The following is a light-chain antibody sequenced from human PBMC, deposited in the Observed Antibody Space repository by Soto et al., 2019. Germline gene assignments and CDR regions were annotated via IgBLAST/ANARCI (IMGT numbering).Light chain of an antibody. CDR1: SSDVGGYNY. CDR2: DVS. V-gene: IGLV2-14*01. J-gene: IGLJ2*01. CDR3: SSYTSSSTLV. Sequence: QSVLTQPASVSGSPGQSITISCTGTSSDVGGYNYVSWYQQHPGKAPKLMIYDVSNRLSGVSNRFSGSRSGNTASLTISGLQAEDEADYYCSSYTSSSTLVFGGGTKLTV.